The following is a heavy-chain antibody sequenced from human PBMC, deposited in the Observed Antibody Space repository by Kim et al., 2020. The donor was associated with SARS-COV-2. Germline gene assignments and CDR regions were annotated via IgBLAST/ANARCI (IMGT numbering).Heavy chain of an antibody. CDR1: GFTFSNYL. V-gene: IGHV3-30*03. CDR3: AREGTGLAHSYGKDALDL. CDR2: ITFDERYK. J-gene: IGHJ3*01. Sequence: GGSLRLSCSGSGFTFSNYLMHWVRQAPGKGLEWVAVITFDERYKFFADSVKGRFTISRDNSKNTLYLQMNSLRTEDTALYYCAREGTGLAHSYGKDALDLWGQGALVTVSS. D-gene: IGHD1-1*01.